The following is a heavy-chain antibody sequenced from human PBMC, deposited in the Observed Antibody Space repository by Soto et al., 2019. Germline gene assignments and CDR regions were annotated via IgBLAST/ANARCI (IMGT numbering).Heavy chain of an antibody. CDR1: GFTFSSYS. V-gene: IGHV3-21*01. D-gene: IGHD6-19*01. Sequence: GGSLRLSCAASGFTFSSYSMNWVRQAPGKGLEWVSSISSSSSYIYYADSVKGRFTISRDNAKNSLYLQMNSLRAEDTAVYYCARAPSSVIHWFDPWGQGTLVTVSS. J-gene: IGHJ5*02. CDR3: ARAPSSVIHWFDP. CDR2: ISSSSSYI.